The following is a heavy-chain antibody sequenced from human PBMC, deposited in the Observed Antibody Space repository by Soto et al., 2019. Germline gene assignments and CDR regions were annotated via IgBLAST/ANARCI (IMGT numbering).Heavy chain of an antibody. V-gene: IGHV4-31*03. Sequence: QVQLQESGPGLVKPSQTLSLTCTVSGVSISSGGYYWNWIRQHPGKGLEWVGSIYYSGSTYYNPSLKSRVTISVDTSKNQFSLKLNSVTAADTAVYYCARDQGGYCSITRCYLPEYFQHWGQGSLVTVSS. CDR2: IYYSGST. J-gene: IGHJ1*01. CDR1: GVSISSGGYY. CDR3: ARDQGGYCSITRCYLPEYFQH. D-gene: IGHD2-2*01.